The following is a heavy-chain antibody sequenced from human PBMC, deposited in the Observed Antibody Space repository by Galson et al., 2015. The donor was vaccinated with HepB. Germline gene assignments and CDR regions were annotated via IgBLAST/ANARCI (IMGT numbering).Heavy chain of an antibody. J-gene: IGHJ6*02. CDR3: AREGGYYYYYGMDV. D-gene: IGHD3-16*01. V-gene: IGHV3-33*01. CDR2: IWYDGSNK. Sequence: SLRLSCAASGFTFSSYGMHWVRQAPGKGLEWVAVIWYDGSNKYYADSVKGRFTISRDNSKNTLYLQMNSLRAEDTAVYYCAREGGYYYYYGMDVWGQGTTVTVSS. CDR1: GFTFSSYG.